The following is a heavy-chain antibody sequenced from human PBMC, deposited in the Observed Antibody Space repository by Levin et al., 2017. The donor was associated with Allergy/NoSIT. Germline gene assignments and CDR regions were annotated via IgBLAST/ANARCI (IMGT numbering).Heavy chain of an antibody. Sequence: GESLKISCKASGYTFTSYGINWVRQAPGQGLEWMGWISAYNGNTNLAQKFQGRVTMTTDTSTTTAYMELRSLRSDDTAVYFCARDRNTVTPAFYYYYVMDLWGQGTTVTVSS. J-gene: IGHJ6*02. CDR2: ISAYNGNT. CDR3: ARDRNTVTPAFYYYYVMDL. CDR1: GYTFTSYG. D-gene: IGHD4-17*01. V-gene: IGHV1-18*01.